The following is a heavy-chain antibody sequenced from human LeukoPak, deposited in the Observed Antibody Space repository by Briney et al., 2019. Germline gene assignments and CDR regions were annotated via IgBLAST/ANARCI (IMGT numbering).Heavy chain of an antibody. J-gene: IGHJ3*02. V-gene: IGHV4-38-2*01. CDR3: ARLIDI. CDR2: IYHSGST. CDR1: GYSISSGYY. Sequence: PSETLSLTCVVSGYSISSGYYWGWIRQPPGKGLEWIGSIYHSGSTYYNPSLKSRVTISVDTSKNQFSLKLSSVTAADTAVYYCARLIDIWGQGTMVTVSS.